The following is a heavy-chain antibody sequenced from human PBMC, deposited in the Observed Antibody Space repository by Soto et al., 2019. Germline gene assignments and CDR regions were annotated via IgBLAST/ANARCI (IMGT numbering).Heavy chain of an antibody. CDR2: IWYDGSNK. V-gene: IGHV3-33*01. CDR3: ARALELELRPVDY. CDR1: GFTFSSYG. J-gene: IGHJ4*02. D-gene: IGHD1-7*01. Sequence: GGSLRLSCAASGFTFSSYGMHWVRQAPGKGLEWVAVIWYDGSNKYYADSVKGRFTISRDNSKNTLYLQMNCLRAEDTAVYYCARALELELRPVDYWGQGTLVTVSS.